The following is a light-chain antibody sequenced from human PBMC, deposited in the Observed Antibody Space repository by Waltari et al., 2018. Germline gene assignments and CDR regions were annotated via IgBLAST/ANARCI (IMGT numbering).Light chain of an antibody. V-gene: IGKV3-11*01. Sequence: ELVMTQSPATLSVSPGERATLSCRASQSVSSNLAWYQQKPGQAPRLLIYDASNRATGIPARFSGSGSGTDFTLTINSLEPEDFAVYYCQQRSNRPPWTFGQGTRVEIK. CDR3: QQRSNRPPWT. J-gene: IGKJ1*01. CDR1: QSVSSN. CDR2: DAS.